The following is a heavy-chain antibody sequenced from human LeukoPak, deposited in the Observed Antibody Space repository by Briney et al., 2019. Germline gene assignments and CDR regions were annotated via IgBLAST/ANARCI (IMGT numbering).Heavy chain of an antibody. CDR3: ASYDSSEDAFDI. CDR1: GFTFSSYS. J-gene: IGHJ3*02. V-gene: IGHV3-21*01. D-gene: IGHD3-22*01. Sequence: PGGSLRLSCAASGFTFSSYSMNWVRQAPGKGLEGVSSISSSSSYIYYADSVKGRFTISRDNAKNSLYLQMNSLRAEDTAVYYCASYDSSEDAFDIWGQGTMVTVSS. CDR2: ISSSSSYI.